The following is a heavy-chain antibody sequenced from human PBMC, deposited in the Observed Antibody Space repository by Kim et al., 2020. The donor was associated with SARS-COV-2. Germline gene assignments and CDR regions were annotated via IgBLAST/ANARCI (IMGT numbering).Heavy chain of an antibody. V-gene: IGHV3-11*06. CDR1: GFTFSDYY. CDR3: ARDKYYDFWSGYYSSFDY. CDR2: ISSSSSYT. Sequence: GGSLRLSCAASGFTFSDYYMSWIRQAPGKGLEWVSYISSSSSYTNYADSVKGRFTISRDNAKNSLYLQMNSLRAEDTAVYYCARDKYYDFWSGYYSSFDYWGQGTLVTVSS. D-gene: IGHD3-3*01. J-gene: IGHJ4*02.